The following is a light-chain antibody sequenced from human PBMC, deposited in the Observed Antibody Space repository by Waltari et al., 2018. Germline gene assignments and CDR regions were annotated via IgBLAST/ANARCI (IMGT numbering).Light chain of an antibody. CDR3: QQYDKGWT. V-gene: IGKV3-15*01. J-gene: IGKJ1*01. CDR2: GAS. CDR1: QSVTTN. Sequence: EIVMTQSPATLSVSPGERATLSCRTSQSVTTNLAWYQQKPGQAPRLLFYGASTRATGIPLRFRGTGSGTEFTLTISSLQSEDFAGYYCQQYDKGWTFGQGTKVEIK.